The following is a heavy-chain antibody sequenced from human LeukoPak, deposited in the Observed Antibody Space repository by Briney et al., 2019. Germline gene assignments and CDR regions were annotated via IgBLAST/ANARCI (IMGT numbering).Heavy chain of an antibody. J-gene: IGHJ6*03. D-gene: IGHD6-19*01. Sequence: ASVKDSCKASGYTFTGYYMHWVRQAPGQGLEWMGWINPNSGGTNYAQKFQGRVTMTRDTSISTAYMELSRLRSVDTAVYYCATLGSGWYDNEGFYYYYYMDVWGKGTTVTVSS. CDR2: INPNSGGT. V-gene: IGHV1-2*02. CDR1: GYTFTGYY. CDR3: ATLGSGWYDNEGFYYYYYMDV.